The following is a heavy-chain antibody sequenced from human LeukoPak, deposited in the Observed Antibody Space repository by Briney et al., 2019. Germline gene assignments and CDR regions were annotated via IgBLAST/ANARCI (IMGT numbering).Heavy chain of an antibody. D-gene: IGHD4-17*01. CDR1: GGSFSGYY. Sequence: SETLSLTCAVYGGSFSGYYGSWIRQPPGKGLEWIGEINHSGSTNYNPSLKSRVTISVDTSKNQFSLKLSSVTAADTAVYYCARDLYGDWGGGDYWGQGTLVTVSS. V-gene: IGHV4-34*01. J-gene: IGHJ4*01. CDR3: ARDLYGDWGGGDY. CDR2: INHSGST.